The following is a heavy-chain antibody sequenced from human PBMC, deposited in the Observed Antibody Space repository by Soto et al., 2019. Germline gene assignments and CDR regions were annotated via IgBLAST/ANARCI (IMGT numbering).Heavy chain of an antibody. D-gene: IGHD5-18*01. CDR2: IYYSGST. Sequence: QVQLQESGPGLVKPSETLSLTCTVSGGSISSYYWSWIRQPPGKGLEWIGYIYYSGSTNYNPSLESRVTLAVDTSNNQFSLQLSSVTAADTAVYYCARRYGSCFDYWGQGTLVTVSS. V-gene: IGHV4-59*08. CDR3: ARRYGSCFDY. J-gene: IGHJ4*02. CDR1: GGSISSYY.